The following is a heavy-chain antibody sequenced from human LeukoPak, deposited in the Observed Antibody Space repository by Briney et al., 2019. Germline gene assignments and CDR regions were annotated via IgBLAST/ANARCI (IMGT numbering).Heavy chain of an antibody. CDR3: ARGGRMIVVVNHAFDI. V-gene: IGHV1-8*03. CDR2: MNPNSGNT. Sequence: GASVKVSCKASGYTFTSYDINWVRQATGQGLEWMGWMNPNSGNTGYAQKFQGRVTITRNTSISTAYMELSSLRSEDTAVYYCARGGRMIVVVNHAFDIWGQGTMVTVSS. CDR1: GYTFTSYD. D-gene: IGHD3-22*01. J-gene: IGHJ3*02.